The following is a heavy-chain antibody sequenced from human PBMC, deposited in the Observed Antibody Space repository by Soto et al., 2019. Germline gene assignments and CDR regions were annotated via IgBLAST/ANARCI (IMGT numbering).Heavy chain of an antibody. D-gene: IGHD3-3*01. J-gene: IGHJ4*02. CDR1: GDSVSSNSAA. V-gene: IGHV6-1*01. CDR2: TYYRSKWYN. Sequence: SQTLSLTCAISGDSVSSNSAAWNWIRQSPSRGLEWLGRTYYRSKWYNDYAVSVKSRITINPDTSKNQFSLQLNSVTPEDTAVYYCARDGAKFTIFGVVTPPRGSYFDYWGQGTLVTVSS. CDR3: ARDGAKFTIFGVVTPPRGSYFDY.